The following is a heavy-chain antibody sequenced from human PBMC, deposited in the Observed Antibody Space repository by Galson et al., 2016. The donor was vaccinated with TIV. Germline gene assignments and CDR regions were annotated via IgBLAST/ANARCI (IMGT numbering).Heavy chain of an antibody. V-gene: IGHV1-46*01. CDR1: GYTFTSYH. Sequence: SVKVSCKASGYTFTSYHLHWVRQAPGQGLEWMGIIKDTGLTTTYPQRFQGRLTITRDTSTTTVYMELSSLRSEDTAVYYCAREMPATFFFDYWGQGTLVTVSS. CDR2: IKDTGLTT. J-gene: IGHJ4*02. D-gene: IGHD2-2*01. CDR3: AREMPATFFFDY.